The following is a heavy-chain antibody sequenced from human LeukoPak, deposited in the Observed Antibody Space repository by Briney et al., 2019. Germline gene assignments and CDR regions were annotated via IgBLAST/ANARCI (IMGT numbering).Heavy chain of an antibody. CDR2: INSDGSTT. J-gene: IGHJ4*02. CDR1: GFTFSSYW. Sequence: GGSLRLSCAASGFTFSSYWMHWVRQDPGKGLVWVSYINSDGSTTDYADSVKGRFTISRDNAKNTLYLQVNSLGAEDTAVYYCARGSSGGTFGYWGQGTLVTVSS. V-gene: IGHV3-74*01. D-gene: IGHD3-3*02. CDR3: ARGSSGGTFGY.